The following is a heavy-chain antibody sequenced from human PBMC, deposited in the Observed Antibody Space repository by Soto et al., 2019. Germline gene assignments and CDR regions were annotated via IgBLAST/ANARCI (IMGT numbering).Heavy chain of an antibody. CDR1: GGTFSSYA. J-gene: IGHJ6*02. CDR3: ARGYCISTSCYAPYYYYYYGMDV. D-gene: IGHD2-2*01. V-gene: IGHV1-69*13. Sequence: SVKVSCKASGGTFSSYAISWVRQAPGQGLEWMGGIIPIFGTANYAQKFQGRVTITADESTSTAYMELSSLRSEDTAVYYCARGYCISTSCYAPYYYYYYGMDVWGQGTTVTVSS. CDR2: IIPIFGTA.